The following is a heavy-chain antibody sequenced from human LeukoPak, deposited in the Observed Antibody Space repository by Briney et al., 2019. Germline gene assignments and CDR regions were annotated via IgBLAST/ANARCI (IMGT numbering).Heavy chain of an antibody. CDR1: GYTFTGYY. J-gene: IGHJ5*02. CDR3: ATMVRGVKDQNWFDP. D-gene: IGHD3-10*01. CDR2: INPNSGGT. Sequence: ASVKVSCKASGYTFTGYYMHWVRQAPGQGLEWMGWINPNSGGTNYAQKLQGRVTMTTDTSTSTAYMELRSLRSDDTAVYYCATMVRGVKDQNWFDPWGQGTLVTVSS. V-gene: IGHV1-2*02.